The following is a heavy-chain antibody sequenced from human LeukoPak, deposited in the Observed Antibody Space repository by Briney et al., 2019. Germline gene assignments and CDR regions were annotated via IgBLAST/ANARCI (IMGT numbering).Heavy chain of an antibody. D-gene: IGHD5-12*01. Sequence: SVKVSCKASGGTFSSYAISWVRRAPGQGLEWMGGIIPIFGTANYAQKFQGRVTITADKSTSTAYMELSSLRSEDTAVYYCARGYIVATITIGYYYGMDVWGKGTTVTVSS. CDR3: ARGYIVATITIGYYYGMDV. CDR2: IIPIFGTA. CDR1: GGTFSSYA. V-gene: IGHV1-69*06. J-gene: IGHJ6*04.